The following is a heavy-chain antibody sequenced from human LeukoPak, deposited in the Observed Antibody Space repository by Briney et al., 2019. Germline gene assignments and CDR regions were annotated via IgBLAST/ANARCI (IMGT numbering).Heavy chain of an antibody. V-gene: IGHV4-61*02. J-gene: IGHJ4*02. CDR3: AREDYNFL. CDR1: GGSFSSPNYY. D-gene: IGHD3-3*01. Sequence: PSQTLSLTCTVSGGSFSSPNYYWSWIRQPAGKGLEWIGRIYTTGLTNYHPSLKSRVTVSIDTSKNQFYLKLTSVTAADTAVYYCAREDYNFLWGQGTLVTVSS. CDR2: IYTTGLT.